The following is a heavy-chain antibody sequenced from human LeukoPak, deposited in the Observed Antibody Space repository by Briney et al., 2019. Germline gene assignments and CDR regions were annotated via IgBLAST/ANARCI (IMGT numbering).Heavy chain of an antibody. CDR2: ISGSGSA. CDR1: GFTFSSYA. J-gene: IGHJ4*02. D-gene: IGHD4-17*01. CDR3: AREAFNYGDHYFDY. Sequence: GGSLRLSCAASGFTFSSYAMSWVRQAPGKGLEWVSAISGSGSAYYADSVKGRFTISRDNSKNTLYLQMNSLRAEDTAVYHCAREAFNYGDHYFDYWGQGTLVTVSS. V-gene: IGHV3-23*01.